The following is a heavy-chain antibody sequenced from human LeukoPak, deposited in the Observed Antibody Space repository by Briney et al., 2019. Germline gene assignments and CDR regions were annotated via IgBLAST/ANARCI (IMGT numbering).Heavy chain of an antibody. CDR2: IYSGGSP. CDR3: AKGMVRGVILKGFDY. Sequence: GGSLRLSCAASGFTVSSNDMSWVRQAPGKGLEWVSVIYSGGSPYYADSVKGRFTISRDNSKNTLYLQMNSLRAEDTAVYYCAKGMVRGVILKGFDYWGQGTLVTVSS. CDR1: GFTVSSND. V-gene: IGHV3-53*01. D-gene: IGHD3-10*01. J-gene: IGHJ4*02.